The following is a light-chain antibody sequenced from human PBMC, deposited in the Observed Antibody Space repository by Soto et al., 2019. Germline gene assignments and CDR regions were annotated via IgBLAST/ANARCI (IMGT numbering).Light chain of an antibody. CDR1: QGIVNY. J-gene: IGKJ3*01. Sequence: DNQLTQSPSFLSASVADRVTITCRASQGIVNYLAWYQQKPGKAPKLLIHSATTLEVEVPPRFSGSGYGTEFTLTIYTLQPEDLATYYYQQVYSVSFTFGHGIKVDI. CDR2: SAT. V-gene: IGKV1-9*01. CDR3: QQVYSVSFT.